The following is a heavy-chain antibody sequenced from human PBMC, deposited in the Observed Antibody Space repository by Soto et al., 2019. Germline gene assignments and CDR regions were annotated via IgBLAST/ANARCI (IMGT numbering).Heavy chain of an antibody. CDR2: INGGGSST. Sequence: EVQLVESGGGLVQPGGSLRLSCAASGFTFRSYWMHWVRQAPGKGLVWVSRINGGGSSTSYADSVKGRFTISRDNAKNTRYLQMNSLSAEAAAVYYCARGLVVPAGDAFDLWGQGTMVTVSS. D-gene: IGHD2-2*01. V-gene: IGHV3-74*01. J-gene: IGHJ3*01. CDR3: ARGLVVPAGDAFDL. CDR1: GFTFRSYW.